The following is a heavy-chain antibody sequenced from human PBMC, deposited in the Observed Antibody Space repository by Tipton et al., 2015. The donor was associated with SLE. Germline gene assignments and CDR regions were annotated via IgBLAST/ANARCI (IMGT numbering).Heavy chain of an antibody. CDR1: GVSISSTNSY. CDR3: ARRARWLRSPLY. CDR2: NYYAGST. V-gene: IGHV4-39*07. J-gene: IGHJ4*02. D-gene: IGHD3-16*01. Sequence: TLSLTCTVSGVSISSTNSYWDWLRQPPGRGLEWIGPNYYAGSTYYSPSLKSRVTITLDTSKHHLSLKLSSATAADTAVYYCARRARWLRSPLYWGQGTLVPVSS.